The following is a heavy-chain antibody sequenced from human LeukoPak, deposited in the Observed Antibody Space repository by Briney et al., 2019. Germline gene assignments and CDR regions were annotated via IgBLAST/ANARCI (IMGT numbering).Heavy chain of an antibody. Sequence: SETLSLTCAVYGGSFSGYYWTWIRQPPGKGLEWIGEIHYSGSATYNPSLKSRVTISVDTSKNQFSLKMNSVTAADTAVYYCARHRVLENFDYWGQGTLVTVSS. CDR3: ARHRVLENFDY. CDR2: IHYSGSA. J-gene: IGHJ4*02. CDR1: GGSFSGYY. V-gene: IGHV4-34*01. D-gene: IGHD1-1*01.